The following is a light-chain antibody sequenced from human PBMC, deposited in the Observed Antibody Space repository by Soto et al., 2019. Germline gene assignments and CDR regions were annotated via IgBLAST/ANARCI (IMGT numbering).Light chain of an antibody. CDR1: QSVLHSSNNKNY. CDR2: WAS. CDR3: QQYYSSPLT. V-gene: IGKV4-1*01. Sequence: DIVMTQSPDSLAVSLGERATINCKSSQSVLHSSNNKNYLAWYQQKPGQPPNLLIYWASTRESGVPDRFSGSGDGTDFTLTISSRQAEDVAVYYCQQYYSSPLTFGGGTKVEIK. J-gene: IGKJ4*01.